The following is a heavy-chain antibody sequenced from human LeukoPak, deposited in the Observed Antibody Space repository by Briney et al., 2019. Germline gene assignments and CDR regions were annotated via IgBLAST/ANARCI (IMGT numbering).Heavy chain of an antibody. CDR2: ISGSGGST. Sequence: GGSLRLSCAASGFTFSSYAMSWVRQAPGKGLEWVSAISGSGGSTYYADSVKGRFTISRDNSKSTLYLQMNSLRAEDTAVYYCAKDRRDYYDSSGYDYWGQGTLVTVSS. CDR1: GFTFSSYA. CDR3: AKDRRDYYDSSGYDY. D-gene: IGHD3-22*01. J-gene: IGHJ4*02. V-gene: IGHV3-23*01.